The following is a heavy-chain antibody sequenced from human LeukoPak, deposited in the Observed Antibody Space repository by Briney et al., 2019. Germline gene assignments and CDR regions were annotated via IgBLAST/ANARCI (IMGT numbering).Heavy chain of an antibody. D-gene: IGHD6-19*01. V-gene: IGHV1-46*01. CDR1: GYTFINYY. CDR3: ARAGGGGSGWYLHIGGNDY. J-gene: IGHJ4*02. CDR2: INPSGGTT. Sequence: ASVKVSCKASGYTFINYYMHWVRQAPGQGLEWMGIINPSGGTTSYAQNFQGRVTMTRDTSTSTVYMELSSLRSEDTAVYYCARAGGGGSGWYLHIGGNDYWGQGTLVTVSS.